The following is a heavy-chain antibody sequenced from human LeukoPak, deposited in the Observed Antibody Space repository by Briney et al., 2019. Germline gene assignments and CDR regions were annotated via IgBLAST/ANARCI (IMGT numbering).Heavy chain of an antibody. D-gene: IGHD6-13*01. CDR2: INSSGGTI. J-gene: IGHJ4*02. V-gene: IGHV3-48*01. Sequence: PGGSLRLSCTASGFTLSSFNMNWVRQAPGKGLEWVSYINSSGGTIYYADSVKGRFTISRDNAKKSLYLQMNSLRAEDTAVYYCARDPRIAAALFDYWGQGTLVTVSS. CDR1: GFTLSSFN. CDR3: ARDPRIAAALFDY.